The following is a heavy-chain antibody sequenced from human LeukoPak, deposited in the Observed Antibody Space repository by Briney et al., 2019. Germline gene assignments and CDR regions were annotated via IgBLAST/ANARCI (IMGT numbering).Heavy chain of an antibody. Sequence: ASVKVSCKASGYTFTSYGISWVRQAPGQGLEWMGWISAYNGNTNYAQKLQGRVTMTTDTSTSTAYMELRSLRSDDTAVYYCARDSGDYYGSGSFGYFDYWGQGTLVTVSS. D-gene: IGHD3-10*01. CDR1: GYTFTSYG. CDR3: ARDSGDYYGSGSFGYFDY. V-gene: IGHV1-18*01. CDR2: ISAYNGNT. J-gene: IGHJ4*02.